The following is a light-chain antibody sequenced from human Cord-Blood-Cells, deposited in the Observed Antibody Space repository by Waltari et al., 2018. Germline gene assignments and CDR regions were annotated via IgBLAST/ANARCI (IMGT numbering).Light chain of an antibody. CDR3: QQYNNWPPWT. CDR2: GAS. Sequence: IVMTQSPATLSVSPGERATLSCRASQSVSSNLAWYQQKPGQAPRLRIYGASTRATGIPARFRGRGSGTEFTLTISSLQSEDFAVYYCQQYNNWPPWTFGQGTKVEIK. V-gene: IGKV3-15*01. CDR1: QSVSSN. J-gene: IGKJ1*01.